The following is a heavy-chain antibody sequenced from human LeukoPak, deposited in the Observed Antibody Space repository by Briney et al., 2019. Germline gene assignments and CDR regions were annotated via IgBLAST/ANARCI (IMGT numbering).Heavy chain of an antibody. Sequence: ASVKVSCKASGYTFTSCGISWVRQAPGQGLQWMGWISVYNGHTKYPQKLQGRVTMTTDTSTSTAYMELRSLRSDDTAVYFCARGYCSSTSCLGDYWGQGTLVTVSS. D-gene: IGHD2-2*01. V-gene: IGHV1-18*01. CDR2: ISVYNGHT. CDR3: ARGYCSSTSCLGDY. J-gene: IGHJ4*02. CDR1: GYTFTSCG.